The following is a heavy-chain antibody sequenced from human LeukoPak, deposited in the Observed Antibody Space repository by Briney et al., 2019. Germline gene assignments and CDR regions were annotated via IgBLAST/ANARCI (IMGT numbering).Heavy chain of an antibody. J-gene: IGHJ4*02. CDR1: GGSISSYY. D-gene: IGHD3-22*01. Sequence: SETLSLTCTVSGGSISSYYWGWIRQPPGMGLAWIGSIYYSGSTYYNPSLKSRVTMSVDTSKNQFSLKLSSVTAADTAVYYCARGNDSSGYYDYWGQGTLVTVSS. CDR3: ARGNDSSGYYDY. V-gene: IGHV4-39*01. CDR2: IYYSGST.